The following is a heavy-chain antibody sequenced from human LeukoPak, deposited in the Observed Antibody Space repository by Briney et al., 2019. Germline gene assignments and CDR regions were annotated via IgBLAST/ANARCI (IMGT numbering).Heavy chain of an antibody. J-gene: IGHJ4*02. D-gene: IGHD3-10*01. CDR2: IWFDGSNK. Sequence: GGSLRLSCAASGFTFSNFGMHWVRQAPGKGLEWVAVIWFDGSNKYYADSVKGRFTISRDNSKNTLYLQMDSLRAEDTALYYYARDESSGSLHFDYWGQGTLVTVSS. CDR3: ARDESSGSLHFDY. CDR1: GFTFSNFG. V-gene: IGHV3-33*01.